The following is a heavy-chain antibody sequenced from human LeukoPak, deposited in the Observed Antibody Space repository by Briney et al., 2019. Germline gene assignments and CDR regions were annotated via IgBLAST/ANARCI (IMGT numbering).Heavy chain of an antibody. CDR1: GGSISSYY. V-gene: IGHV4-59*12. CDR2: IYYSGST. D-gene: IGHD5-18*01. J-gene: IGHJ5*02. CDR3: AGGYSYGDNWFDP. Sequence: SETLSLTCTVSGGSISSYYWSWIRQPPGKGLEWIGYIYYSGSTNYNPSLKSRVTISVDRSKNQFSLKLSSVTAADTAVYYCAGGYSYGDNWFDPWGQGTLVTVSS.